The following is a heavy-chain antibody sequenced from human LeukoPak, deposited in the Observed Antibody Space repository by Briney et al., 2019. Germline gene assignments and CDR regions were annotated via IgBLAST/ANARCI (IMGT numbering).Heavy chain of an antibody. CDR2: INHSGST. Sequence: SETLSLTCAVYGGSFSGYYWSWIRQPPGKGLEWIGEINHSGSTNYNPSLKSRVTISVDTSKNQLSLKLSSVTAADTAVYYCARDWQLWYFDYWGQGTLVTVSS. D-gene: IGHD5-18*01. J-gene: IGHJ4*02. CDR3: ARDWQLWYFDY. CDR1: GGSFSGYY. V-gene: IGHV4-34*01.